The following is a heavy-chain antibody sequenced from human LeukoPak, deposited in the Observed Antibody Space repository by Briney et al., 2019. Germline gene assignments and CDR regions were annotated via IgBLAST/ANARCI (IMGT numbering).Heavy chain of an antibody. CDR3: ARGRDKTTSPAIDY. V-gene: IGHV1-2*02. Sequence: ASVKVSCKASGYTFSGYYMHWVRQSPGQGHEWMGWISPKSGDTNYAQNFQGRVTMTRDTSISTAYMELSRLTSDDTAVYYCARGRDKTTSPAIDYWGQGTLVTVSS. CDR2: ISPKSGDT. J-gene: IGHJ4*02. CDR1: GYTFSGYY. D-gene: IGHD2-2*01.